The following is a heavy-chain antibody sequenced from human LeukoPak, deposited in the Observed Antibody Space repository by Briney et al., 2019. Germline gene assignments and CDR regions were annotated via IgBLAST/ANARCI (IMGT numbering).Heavy chain of an antibody. CDR3: ARGGLLNCSGGSCYLVDV. J-gene: IGHJ6*04. Sequence: ASVKVSCKASGYTFTGHYMHWVRQAPGQGLEWMGRINPNSGGTNYAQKFQGRVTMTRDTSISTAYMELTRLRSDDTAVYYCARGGLLNCSGGSCYLVDVWGKGTTVTVSS. V-gene: IGHV1-2*06. CDR2: INPNSGGT. D-gene: IGHD2-15*01. CDR1: GYTFTGHY.